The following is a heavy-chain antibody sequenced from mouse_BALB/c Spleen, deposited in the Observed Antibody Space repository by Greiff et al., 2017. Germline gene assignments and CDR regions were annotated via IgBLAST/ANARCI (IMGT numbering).Heavy chain of an antibody. D-gene: IGHD1-2*01. CDR1: GFNIKDTY. J-gene: IGHJ4*01. CDR3: APTSTDYAMDY. CDR2: IDPANGNT. Sequence: VQLQQSGAELVKPGASVKLSCTASGFNIKDTYMHWVKQRPEQGLEWIGRIDPANGNTKYDPKFQGKATITADTSSNTAYLQLSSLTSEDTAVYYCAPTSTDYAMDYWGQGTSVTVSS. V-gene: IGHV14-3*02.